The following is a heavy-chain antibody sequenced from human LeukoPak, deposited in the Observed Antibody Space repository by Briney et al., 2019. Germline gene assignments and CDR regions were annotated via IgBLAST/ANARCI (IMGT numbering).Heavy chain of an antibody. CDR3: ASSLDRSGKDY. V-gene: IGHV3-33*01. CDR2: IWYDGSNK. Sequence: GGSLRLSCAASGFTFSSYGMHWVRQAPGKGLEWVAVIWYDGSNKYYADSVEGRFTISRDNSKNTLYLQMNSLRAEDTAVYYCASSLDRSGKDYWGQGTLVTVSS. J-gene: IGHJ4*02. CDR1: GFTFSSYG. D-gene: IGHD1-1*01.